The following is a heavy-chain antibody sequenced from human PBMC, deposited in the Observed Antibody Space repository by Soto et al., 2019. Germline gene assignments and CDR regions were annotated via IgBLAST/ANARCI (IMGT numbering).Heavy chain of an antibody. J-gene: IGHJ4*02. D-gene: IGHD1-26*01. CDR3: ATDLRWELTPSD. CDR1: GFTFSYAW. CDR2: IKSKIDGGGTT. V-gene: IGHV3-15*01. Sequence: EVQLVESGGGLVKPGGSLRLSCAASGFTFSYAWMSWVRQAPGKGLEWVGRIKSKIDGGGTTDYAAPVKGRFTISRDESKNTLYLQMDSLKTEDTAVYFCATDLRWELTPSDWGQGTLVTVSS.